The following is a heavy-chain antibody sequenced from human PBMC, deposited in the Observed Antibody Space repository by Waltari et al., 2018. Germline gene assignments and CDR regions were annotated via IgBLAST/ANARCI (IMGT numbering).Heavy chain of an antibody. Sequence: QVQLQESVPGLVKPSEPLSPPCPVSGASINSYCWNWIRQPAGKGLEWIGRIHSGGCSDYNDSLKIRVTLSVDTSKNQLSLRVRSVTAADTAVYYCAREETYYYDSSVYFDYWGQGALVTVSS. CDR2: IHSGGCS. V-gene: IGHV4-4*07. J-gene: IGHJ4*02. CDR1: GASINSYC. D-gene: IGHD3-22*01. CDR3: AREETYYYDSSVYFDY.